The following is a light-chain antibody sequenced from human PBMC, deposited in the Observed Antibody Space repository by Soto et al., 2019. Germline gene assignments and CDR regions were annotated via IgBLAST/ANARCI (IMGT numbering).Light chain of an antibody. Sequence: QSALTQPRSVSVSPGQSVTISCTGTSLDVGGFAYVSWYQQHPGKSPTLIIYDVTQRPSGVPDRFSGFKSGNPASLTISGLDPGDEADYYCCSYAGIYTYRFGTGTKVTVL. CDR1: SLDVGGFAY. J-gene: IGLJ1*01. CDR2: DVT. CDR3: CSYAGIYTYR. V-gene: IGLV2-11*01.